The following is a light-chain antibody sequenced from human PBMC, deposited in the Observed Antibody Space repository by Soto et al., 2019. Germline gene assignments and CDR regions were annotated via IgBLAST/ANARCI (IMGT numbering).Light chain of an antibody. V-gene: IGKV3-15*01. CDR1: QSISSN. Sequence: EIVMTQSPATLSVSPGEGATLSCRASQSISSNLAWYQQKPGQAPKLLIYGASTRATGFPARFSGSGSGTEFTLTISSLQFEDFAVYYCQQYNDWPLTFGGGTKVEIK. J-gene: IGKJ4*01. CDR2: GAS. CDR3: QQYNDWPLT.